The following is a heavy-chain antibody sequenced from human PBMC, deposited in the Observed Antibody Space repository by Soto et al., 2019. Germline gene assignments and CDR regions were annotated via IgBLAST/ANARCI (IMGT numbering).Heavy chain of an antibody. V-gene: IGHV3-7*01. CDR1: GFTFSSYW. Sequence: EVQLVESGGGLVQPGGSLRLSCAASGFTFSSYWMSWVRQAPGKGLEWVANIKQDGSEKYYVDSVKGRFTISRDNAKNSLYLKMNSLRAADTAVFYCARYGSSSTQRGFDYWGQGTLVTVSS. CDR3: ARYGSSSTQRGFDY. CDR2: IKQDGSEK. J-gene: IGHJ4*02. D-gene: IGHD6-6*01.